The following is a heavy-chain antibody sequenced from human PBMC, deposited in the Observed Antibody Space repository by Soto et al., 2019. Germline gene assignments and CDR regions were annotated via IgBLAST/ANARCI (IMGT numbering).Heavy chain of an antibody. CDR1: GDSISSGHYF. CDR2: IFYNGST. V-gene: IGHV4-31*03. Sequence: QVQLQESGPGLVKPSQTLSLTCTVSGDSISSGHYFWSWIRQLPGKGLEWIGNIFYNGSTYYNPSLKIRITLSLDTSKSQFSLKVSSVTAADTAVYFCARDRYFDLWGRGTLVTVSS. CDR3: ARDRYFDL. J-gene: IGHJ2*01.